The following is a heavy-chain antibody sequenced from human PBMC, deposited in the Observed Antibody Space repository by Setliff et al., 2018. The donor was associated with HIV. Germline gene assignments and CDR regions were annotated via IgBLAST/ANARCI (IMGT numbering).Heavy chain of an antibody. J-gene: IGHJ5*02. D-gene: IGHD3-3*01. CDR1: GFSFNNFW. CDR3: ARVLLITNAVYGVVSNRFDP. Sequence: GGSLRLSCVASGFSFNNFWMHWVRQAPGKGLEWVASISPDGSRNHCVGSVKGRFTASRDNAKNSLYLQMNSLRAEDTAVYYCARVLLITNAVYGVVSNRFDPWGRGSQVTVSS. V-gene: IGHV3-7*03. CDR2: ISPDGSRN.